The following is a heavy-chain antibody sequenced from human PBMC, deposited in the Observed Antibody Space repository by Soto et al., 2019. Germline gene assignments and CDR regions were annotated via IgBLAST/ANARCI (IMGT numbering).Heavy chain of an antibody. Sequence: QVQLVESGGGVVQPGRSLSLSCAASGFTFSHYGIHWVRQAPGKGLERLAVISYDGSNKHYADSVKGRFTVSRDNSKNTLYLQINSLRAEDTAVYFRASYSGKYQGPIDYWGQGTLVTVSS. V-gene: IGHV3-30*03. J-gene: IGHJ4*02. CDR3: ASYSGKYQGPIDY. CDR2: ISYDGSNK. CDR1: GFTFSHYG. D-gene: IGHD2-2*01.